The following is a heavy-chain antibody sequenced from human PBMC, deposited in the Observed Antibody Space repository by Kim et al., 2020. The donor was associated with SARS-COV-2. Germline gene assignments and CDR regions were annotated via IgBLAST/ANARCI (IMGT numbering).Heavy chain of an antibody. J-gene: IGHJ6*02. D-gene: IGHD3-3*01. CDR3: ADLAPPFDGMDV. CDR2: IIPIFGTA. Sequence: SVKVSCKASGGTFSSYAISWVRQAPGQGLEWMGGIIPIFGTANYAQKFQGRVTITADESTSTAYMELSSLRSEDTAVYYCADLAPPFDGMDVWGQGTTVTVSS. V-gene: IGHV1-69*13. CDR1: GGTFSSYA.